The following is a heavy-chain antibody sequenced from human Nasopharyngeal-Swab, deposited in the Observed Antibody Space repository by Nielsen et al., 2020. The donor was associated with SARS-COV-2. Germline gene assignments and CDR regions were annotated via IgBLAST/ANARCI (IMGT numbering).Heavy chain of an antibody. CDR1: GFFFSTYS. CDR2: ISPTSTYI. V-gene: IGHV3-21*01. D-gene: IGHD3-10*01. CDR3: VRDLYYGFDH. J-gene: IGHJ4*02. Sequence: GGSLRLSCAASGFFFSTYSMNWVRQAPGKGLEWVSSISPTSTYIYYADSVKGRFTISRDNTRNSLYLQMNSLRVEDTAVYYCVRDLYYGFDHWGQGTLVTVSS.